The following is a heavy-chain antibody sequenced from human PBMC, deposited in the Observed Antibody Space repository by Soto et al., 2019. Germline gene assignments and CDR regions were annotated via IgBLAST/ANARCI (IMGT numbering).Heavy chain of an antibody. Sequence: GGSLRLSCAASGFTFSSYAMHWVRHAPVKGLEWVLSIFCGGGSTYFADSVKGWFIISRDNSKNTLYLQMNSLRAEDTAVYYCANRRSPIDYWGQGTLVTVSS. J-gene: IGHJ4*02. CDR2: IFCGGGST. V-gene: IGHV3-23*01. CDR3: ANRRSPIDY. CDR1: GFTFSSYA.